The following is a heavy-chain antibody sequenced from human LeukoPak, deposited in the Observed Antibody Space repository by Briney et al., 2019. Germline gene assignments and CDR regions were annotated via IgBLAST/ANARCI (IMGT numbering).Heavy chain of an antibody. D-gene: IGHD3-3*01. CDR2: IIPIFGTA. J-gene: IGHJ4*02. CDR1: GGTFSSYA. V-gene: IGHV1-69*05. Sequence: SVKVSCKASGGTFSSYAISWVRQAPGQGLEWMGRIIPIFGTANYAQTFQGRVTITTDESTSTAYRGMSNWRSEDTAVYYCAREITIFGVAHFDYWGQGTLVTVSS. CDR3: AREITIFGVAHFDY.